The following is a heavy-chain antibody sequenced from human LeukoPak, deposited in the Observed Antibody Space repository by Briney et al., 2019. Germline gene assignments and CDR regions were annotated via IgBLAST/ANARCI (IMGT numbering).Heavy chain of an antibody. CDR3: ARDGEIFGVVITVHY. CDR2: INPNSGGT. CDR1: GYTFTSYG. Sequence: GASVKVSCKASGYTFTSYGISWVRQAPGQGLEWMGWINPNSGGTNYAQKFQGRVTMTRDTSISTAYMELSRLRSDDTAVYYCARDGEIFGVVITVHYWGQGTLVTVSS. V-gene: IGHV1-2*02. D-gene: IGHD3-3*01. J-gene: IGHJ4*02.